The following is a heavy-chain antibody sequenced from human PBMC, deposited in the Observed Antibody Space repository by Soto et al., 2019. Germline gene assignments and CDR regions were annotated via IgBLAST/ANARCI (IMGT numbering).Heavy chain of an antibody. J-gene: IGHJ6*02. Sequence: WASVKVSCKASGYTFTSYGISWVRQAPGQGLEWMGWISAGNGNTKYSQKFQGRVTITADESTSTAYMELSSLRSEDTAVYYCARGRIVHYYTYAMDAWAQGTTLTVSS. CDR2: ISAGNGNT. V-gene: IGHV1-18*01. D-gene: IGHD2-8*01. CDR3: ARGRIVHYYTYAMDA. CDR1: GYTFTSYG.